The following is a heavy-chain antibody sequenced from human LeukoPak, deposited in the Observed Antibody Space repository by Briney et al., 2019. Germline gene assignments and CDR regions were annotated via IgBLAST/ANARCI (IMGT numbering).Heavy chain of an antibody. CDR1: GGSFSGYY. CDR3: ARGRRDFWSGYYGLLFDY. D-gene: IGHD3-3*01. CDR2: INHSGST. J-gene: IGHJ4*02. Sequence: SETLSLTCAVYGGSFSGYYWSWIRQPPGKGLEWIGEINHSGSTNYNPSLKSRVTISVDTSKNQFSLKLSSVTAADTAVYYCARGRRDFWSGYYGLLFDYWGQGTLVTVSS. V-gene: IGHV4-34*01.